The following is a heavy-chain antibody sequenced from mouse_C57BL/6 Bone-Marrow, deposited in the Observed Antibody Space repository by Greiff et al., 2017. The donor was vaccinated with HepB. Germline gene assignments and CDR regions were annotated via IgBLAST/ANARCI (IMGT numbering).Heavy chain of an antibody. CDR3: ARLRLRREWYFDV. CDR2: VYPYNGGT. CDR1: GFTFTDYY. J-gene: IGHJ1*03. Sequence: VQLQQSGPVLVKPGPSVKISCKASGFTFTDYYMHWVKQSHGKSLEWIGLVYPYNGGTSYNQKFKGKATLTVDTSSSTAYMKLNSLTSEDSAVYYCARLRLRREWYFDVWGTGTTVTVSS. V-gene: IGHV1-36*01. D-gene: IGHD2-4*01.